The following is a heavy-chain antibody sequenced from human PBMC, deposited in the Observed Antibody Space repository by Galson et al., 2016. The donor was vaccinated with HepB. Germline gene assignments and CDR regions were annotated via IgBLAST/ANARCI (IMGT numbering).Heavy chain of an antibody. V-gene: IGHV3-21*01. D-gene: IGHD6-19*01. CDR3: AGGKYSSGWADY. J-gene: IGHJ4*02. Sequence: SLRLSCAASGFTFSSYSMNWVRQAPGKGLEWVSSISTTSSYIYYADSVKGRFTISRDNAKNSLYLQMNSLRAEDTAVYYCAGGKYSSGWADYWGQGTLVTVSS. CDR2: ISTTSSYI. CDR1: GFTFSSYS.